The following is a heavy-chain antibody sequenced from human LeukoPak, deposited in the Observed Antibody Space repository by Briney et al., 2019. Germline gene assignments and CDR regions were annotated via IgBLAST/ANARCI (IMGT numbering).Heavy chain of an antibody. J-gene: IGHJ4*02. CDR2: VSAYNGDT. CDR1: GYTFTSYG. D-gene: IGHD2-2*01. CDR3: ARDCSTSCCPPFNY. V-gene: IGHV1-18*04. Sequence: ASAKVSCKASGYTFTSYGISWVRQAPGQGLDWIGWVSAYNGDTNYAQRFQGRVTMTTDASTSTAYMELRSLRSDDTAVYYCARDCSTSCCPPFNYWGQGTLVTVSS.